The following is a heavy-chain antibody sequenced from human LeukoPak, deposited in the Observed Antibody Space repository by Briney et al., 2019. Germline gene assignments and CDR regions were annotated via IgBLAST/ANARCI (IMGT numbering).Heavy chain of an antibody. CDR1: GGSISSYY. CDR2: IYYSGST. D-gene: IGHD3-10*01. Sequence: SETLSLTCTVSGGSISSYYWSWIRQPPGKGLEWIGYIYYSGSTNYNPSLKSRVTISVDTSKNQFSLKLGSVTAADTAVYYCARDSGYYYYYMGVWGKGTTVTVSS. CDR3: ARDSGYYYYYMGV. V-gene: IGHV4-59*12. J-gene: IGHJ6*03.